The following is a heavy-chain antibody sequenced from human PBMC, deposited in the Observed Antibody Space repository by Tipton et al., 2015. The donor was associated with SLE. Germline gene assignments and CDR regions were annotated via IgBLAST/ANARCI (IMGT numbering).Heavy chain of an antibody. V-gene: IGHV4-59*08. CDR2: IYNSGST. CDR1: GGSISSYY. J-gene: IGHJ4*02. Sequence: TLSLTCTVSGGSISSYYWSWIRQPPGKGLEWIGYIYNSGSTNYNPSLKSRVTISVDTSKNQFSLKLSSVTAADTAVYYCARSTTDSSGYYGSFDYWGQGILVTVSS. D-gene: IGHD3-22*01. CDR3: ARSTTDSSGYYGSFDY.